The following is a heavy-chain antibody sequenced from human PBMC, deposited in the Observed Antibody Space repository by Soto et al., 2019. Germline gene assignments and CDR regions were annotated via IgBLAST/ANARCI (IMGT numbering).Heavy chain of an antibody. CDR1: GFTFSSYW. D-gene: IGHD6-13*01. V-gene: IGHV3-7*05. Sequence: GGSLRLSCAASGFTFSSYWMSWVRQAPGKGLEWVANIKQDGSEKYYVDSVKGRFTISRDNAKNSLYLQMNSLRAEDTAVYYCARVPPYSSSWYESAFDIWGQGTMVTVSS. CDR2: IKQDGSEK. CDR3: ARVPPYSSSWYESAFDI. J-gene: IGHJ3*02.